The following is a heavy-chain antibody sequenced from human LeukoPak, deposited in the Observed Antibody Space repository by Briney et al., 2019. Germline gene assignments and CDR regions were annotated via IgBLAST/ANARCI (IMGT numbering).Heavy chain of an antibody. D-gene: IGHD5-24*01. CDR3: ARGRWSATTASYYLDF. CDR2: INAGKGNT. Sequence: ASVKVSCKASEYTFTDYAINWVRQAPGQRLEWMGWINAGKGNTRYSQRFQGRVTITRDTSASTAYMELSSLTSEDTAVYYCARGRWSATTASYYLDFWGQGTLVTVSS. V-gene: IGHV1-3*01. CDR1: EYTFTDYA. J-gene: IGHJ4*02.